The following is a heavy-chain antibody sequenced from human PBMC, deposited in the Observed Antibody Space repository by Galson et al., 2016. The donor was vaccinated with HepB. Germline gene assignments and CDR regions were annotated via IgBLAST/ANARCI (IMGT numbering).Heavy chain of an antibody. CDR2: ISSLSSYI. CDR1: GFTFSDYN. CDR3: VRGNRIYYYYGMDV. J-gene: IGHJ6*02. Sequence: SLRLSCAASGFTFSDYNRNWVRQAPGKGLEWVSYISSLSSYIYYADSVKGRFTLSRDNAQNSLYLQMNSLTAEDTAVYYCVRGNRIYYYYGMDVWGQGTTVTVSS. D-gene: IGHD2-15*01. V-gene: IGHV3-21*05.